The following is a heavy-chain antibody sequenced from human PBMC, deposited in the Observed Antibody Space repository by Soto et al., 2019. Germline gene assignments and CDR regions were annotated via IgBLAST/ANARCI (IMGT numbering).Heavy chain of an antibody. CDR2: VYYSGST. D-gene: IGHD3-9*01. CDR1: GGSISSGDYY. V-gene: IGHV4-30-4*01. Sequence: SETLSLTCTVPGGSISSGDYYWSWIRQPPGKGLEWIGYVYYSGSTYYNPSLKSRDTISVDTAKNQFSLKLSCVTAADTAVYYCARGVFSFDPYFDWLLSNWFDPWGQGTLVTVSS. J-gene: IGHJ5*02. CDR3: ARGVFSFDPYFDWLLSNWFDP.